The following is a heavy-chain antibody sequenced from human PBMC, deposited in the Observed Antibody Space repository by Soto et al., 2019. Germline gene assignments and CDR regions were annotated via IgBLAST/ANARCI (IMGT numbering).Heavy chain of an antibody. CDR2: INHSGSA. V-gene: IGHV4-34*01. CDR3: ARATSHCASGRYGGGYYYCDF. CDR1: GGSLSGYY. J-gene: IGHJ4*02. D-gene: IGHD3-10*01. Sequence: QVQLQQWGSGLLKPSETLSLTCAVYGGSLSGYYWSWIRQSPGKGLEWTGQINHSGSANYHPSPKSRVTILLHASWSELSRELSSVTAADTSVSYCARATSHCASGRYGGGYYYCDFWGQGTLVTVSS.